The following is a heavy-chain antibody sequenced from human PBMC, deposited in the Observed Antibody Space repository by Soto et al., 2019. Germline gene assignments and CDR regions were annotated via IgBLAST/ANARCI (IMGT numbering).Heavy chain of an antibody. J-gene: IGHJ5*02. CDR2: IYNSGST. D-gene: IGHD3-3*01. CDR3: ARGQRFSDWFGP. CDR1: RGSITSSGYY. V-gene: IGHV4-31*03. Sequence: PSETLSLTCSVSRGSITSSGYYWSWIRQHPGKGLEWIGDIYNSGSTHYNPSLKSRVSMSLDTSKNQFSLRLTSVTAADTAVYYCARGQRFSDWFGPWGQGTLVTVSS.